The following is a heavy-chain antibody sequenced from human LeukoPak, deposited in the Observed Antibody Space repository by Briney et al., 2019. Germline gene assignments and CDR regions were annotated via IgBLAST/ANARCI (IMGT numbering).Heavy chain of an antibody. V-gene: IGHV1-18*01. Sequence: ASVKVSWKASGYTFTNYGISWLRQAPGQGLEWVGWISGYNANTNYAQKFQGRLTVTTDTSSSTAYMELRTLGSDDTAVYYCARDRAQYFYDSSGYSHFDYWGQGTLVTVSS. CDR1: GYTFTNYG. J-gene: IGHJ4*02. D-gene: IGHD3-22*01. CDR3: ARDRAQYFYDSSGYSHFDY. CDR2: ISGYNANT.